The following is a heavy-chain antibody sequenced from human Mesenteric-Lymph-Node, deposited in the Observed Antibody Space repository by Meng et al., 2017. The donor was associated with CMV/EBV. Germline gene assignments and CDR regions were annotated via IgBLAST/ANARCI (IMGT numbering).Heavy chain of an antibody. Sequence: GGSLRLSCAASGFTFSSYGMHWVRQAPGKGLEWVAFIRYDGSNKYYADSVKGRFTISRDKSKNTLYLQMNSLRAEDTAVYYCAGSLWSGQYLLYWGQGTLVTVSS. CDR3: AGSLWSGQYLLY. J-gene: IGHJ4*02. CDR2: IRYDGSNK. V-gene: IGHV3-30*02. D-gene: IGHD3-3*01. CDR1: GFTFSSYG.